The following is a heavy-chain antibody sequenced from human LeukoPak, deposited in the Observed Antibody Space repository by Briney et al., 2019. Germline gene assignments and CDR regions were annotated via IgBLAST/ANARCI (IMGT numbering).Heavy chain of an antibody. J-gene: IGHJ2*01. CDR1: GFTFSSYG. CDR2: ISYDGSNK. D-gene: IGHD3-22*01. Sequence: PGGSLRLSCAASGFTFSSYGMHWVRQAPGKGLEWVAVISYDGSNKYYADSVKGRFTISRDNAKNTLYLQMNSLRAEDTAVYYCARDWADYDSSGYRFDLWGRGTLVTVSS. V-gene: IGHV3-30*03. CDR3: ARDWADYDSSGYRFDL.